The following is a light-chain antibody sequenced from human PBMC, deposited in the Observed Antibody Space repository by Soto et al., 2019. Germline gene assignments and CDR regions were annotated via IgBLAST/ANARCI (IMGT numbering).Light chain of an antibody. Sequence: QSALTQPASVSGSPGQSITISCTGTSSDVGSYNFVSWYQQHPGKAPRLMIYEGSKRPSGVSNRFSGSKSGNTASLTISGLQAEDEADYYCCSYGGSSTLVFGGGTKVTVL. J-gene: IGLJ2*01. CDR2: EGS. CDR3: CSYGGSSTLV. CDR1: SSDVGSYNF. V-gene: IGLV2-23*01.